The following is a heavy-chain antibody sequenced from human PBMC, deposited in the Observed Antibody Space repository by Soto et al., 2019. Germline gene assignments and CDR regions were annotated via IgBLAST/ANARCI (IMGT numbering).Heavy chain of an antibody. D-gene: IGHD3-3*01. V-gene: IGHV3-30-3*01. CDR2: ISYDGSNE. Sequence: VGSLRLSCVASGFTFSSYAMHWVRQAPGKGLEWLALISYDGSNEYYADSVKGRFIISRDNSKNTLYLQVNSLRAEDTAMYYCTRETMTIRLYFDYWGQGALVTVSS. CDR1: GFTFSSYA. J-gene: IGHJ4*02. CDR3: TRETMTIRLYFDY.